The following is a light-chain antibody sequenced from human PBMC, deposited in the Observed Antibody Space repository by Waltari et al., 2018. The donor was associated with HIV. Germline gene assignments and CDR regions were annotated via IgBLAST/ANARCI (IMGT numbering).Light chain of an antibody. CDR3: CSYAGRSTGV. CDR2: EVR. CDR1: SSDVGCYNL. J-gene: IGLJ3*02. V-gene: IGLV2-23*02. Sequence: QSALTQPASVSGSPGQSITISCTGTSSDVGCYNLVSWYQQHPGKAPKLMIYEVRKRPSGVSNRFSGSKYGNTASLTSSGLQAEDEADYYCCSYAGRSTGVFGGGTKLTVL.